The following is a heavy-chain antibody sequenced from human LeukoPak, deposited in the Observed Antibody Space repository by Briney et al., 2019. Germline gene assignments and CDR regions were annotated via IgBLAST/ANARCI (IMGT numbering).Heavy chain of an antibody. CDR3: VRDPVRRADY. CDR1: GYTFIIYW. J-gene: IGHJ4*02. Sequence: ASVKVSCNVAGYTFIIYWLSWVRQAPGQGLEWMGWISAYNGNTNYAQKLQGRVTMTTDTSTSTAYMELRSLRSHDPAVYYCVRDPVRRADYWGQGTLVTVSS. V-gene: IGHV1-18*01. CDR2: ISAYNGNT.